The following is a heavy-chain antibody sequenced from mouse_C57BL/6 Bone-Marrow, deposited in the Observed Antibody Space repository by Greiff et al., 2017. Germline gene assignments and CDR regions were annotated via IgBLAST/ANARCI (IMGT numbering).Heavy chain of an antibody. Sequence: QVQLQQSGAELARPGASVKLSCKASGYTFTSYGISWVKQRTGQGLEWIGEIYPRSGNTYYNEKFKGKATLTADKSSSTAYMELRSLTSEDSAVYFCARYGSRSAWFAYWVQGTLVTVSA. V-gene: IGHV1-81*01. CDR1: GYTFTSYG. CDR2: IYPRSGNT. CDR3: ARYGSRSAWFAY. D-gene: IGHD1-1*01. J-gene: IGHJ3*01.